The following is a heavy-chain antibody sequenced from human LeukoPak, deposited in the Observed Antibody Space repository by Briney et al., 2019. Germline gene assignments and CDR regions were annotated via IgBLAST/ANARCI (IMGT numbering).Heavy chain of an antibody. J-gene: IGHJ4*02. D-gene: IGHD6-19*01. CDR3: ARWYSSGWAFDY. V-gene: IGHV4-59*08. CDR2: IHYSGST. CDR1: GDSISSYY. Sequence: PSETLSLTCTVSGDSISSYYWNWMRQPPGKGLEWIGYIHYSGSTKYNPSLKSRVTISVDTSKNQFSLKLSSVTAADTAVYYCARWYSSGWAFDYWGQGTLVPVSS.